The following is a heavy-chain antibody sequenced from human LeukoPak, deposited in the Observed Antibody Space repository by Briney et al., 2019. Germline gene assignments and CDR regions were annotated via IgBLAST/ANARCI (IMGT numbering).Heavy chain of an antibody. D-gene: IGHD6-19*01. J-gene: IGHJ4*02. V-gene: IGHV4-34*01. CDR1: GGSFSGYY. CDR2: INHSGST. CDR3: ARGLRGWYRNDY. Sequence: SETLSLTCAVYGGSFSGYYWSWIRQPPGKGLEWVGEINHSGSTNYNPSLKSRVTISVDTSKNQFSLKLSSVTAADTAVYYCARGLRGWYRNDYWGRGTLVTVSS.